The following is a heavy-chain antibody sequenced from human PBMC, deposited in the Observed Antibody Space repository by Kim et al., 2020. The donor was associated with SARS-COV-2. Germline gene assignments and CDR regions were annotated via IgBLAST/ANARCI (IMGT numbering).Heavy chain of an antibody. Sequence: GGSLRLSCAASGFTFSSYGMHWVRQAPGKGLEWVAVISYDGSNKYYADSVKGRFTISRDNSKNTLYLQMNSLRAEDTAVYYCARDAYYDSSGYYCYWGQGTLVTVSS. CDR3: ARDAYYDSSGYYCY. D-gene: IGHD3-22*01. CDR2: ISYDGSNK. J-gene: IGHJ4*02. CDR1: GFTFSSYG. V-gene: IGHV3-33*05.